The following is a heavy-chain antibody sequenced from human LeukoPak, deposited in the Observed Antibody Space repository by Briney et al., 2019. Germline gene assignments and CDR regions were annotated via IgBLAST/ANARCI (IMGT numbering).Heavy chain of an antibody. CDR1: GYTFTGYY. V-gene: IGHV1-2*02. CDR2: INPNSGGT. J-gene: IGHJ4*02. Sequence: ASVKVSCKASGYTFTGYYMHRVRQAPGQGLEWMGWINPNSGGTNYAQKFQGRVTMTRDTSISTAYMELSRLRSDDTAVYYCARSYYYEDPYYFDYWGQGTLVTVSS. D-gene: IGHD3-22*01. CDR3: ARSYYYEDPYYFDY.